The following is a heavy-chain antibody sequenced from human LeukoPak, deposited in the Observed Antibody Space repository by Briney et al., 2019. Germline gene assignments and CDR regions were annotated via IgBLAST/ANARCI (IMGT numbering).Heavy chain of an antibody. CDR2: ISGSGGNT. CDR3: AKDRRITMAGTVDYFDY. V-gene: IGHV3-23*01. D-gene: IGHD6-19*01. CDR1: GFTFNNYA. Sequence: GGSLRLSCAASGFTFNNYAMSWVRQAPGKGLVWVSSISGSGGNTYYADSVKGRFTISRDNSKNTLYLQMNSLRAADTAVYYCAKDRRITMAGTVDYFDYWGQGTLVTVSS. J-gene: IGHJ4*02.